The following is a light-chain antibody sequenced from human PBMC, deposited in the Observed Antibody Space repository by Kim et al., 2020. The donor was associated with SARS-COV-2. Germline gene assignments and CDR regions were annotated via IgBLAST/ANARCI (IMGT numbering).Light chain of an antibody. CDR3: KQYNNWPPWT. V-gene: IGKV3-15*01. CDR2: GAS. J-gene: IGKJ1*01. Sequence: EIVMTQSPATLSVSPGERATLSCRASQSVSSNLAWYQQKPGQAPRLLIYGASTSATGIPARFSGSGSGTEFTLTISSLQSEDVAVYYCKQYNNWPPWTFGEGTTVDIK. CDR1: QSVSSN.